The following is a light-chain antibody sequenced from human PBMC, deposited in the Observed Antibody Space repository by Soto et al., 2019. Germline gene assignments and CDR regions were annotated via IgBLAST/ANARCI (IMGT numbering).Light chain of an antibody. CDR2: GVS. CDR3: QQYSISST. V-gene: IGKV3-20*01. J-gene: IGKJ1*01. Sequence: EIVLTQSPGTLSLSPGERATLSCRASQTLSNSFIAWYQHKPGQSPRLLIFGVSSRATDIPDRFSGSGSGTDFTLTINRLEPEDFAVYFCQQYSISSTFGQGTKVDIK. CDR1: QTLSNSF.